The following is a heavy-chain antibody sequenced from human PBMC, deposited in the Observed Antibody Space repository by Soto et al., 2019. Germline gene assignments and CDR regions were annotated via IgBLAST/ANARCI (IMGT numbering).Heavy chain of an antibody. Sequence: QVQLVESGGGVVQPGRSLRLSCAASGFTFSSYGMHWVRQAPGKGLEWVAVLWYEGSNKYYADSVKGRFTISRDNSKNALYLQMNRLRAEDTAVYYCARGVDSGYDYGGVFQPSDYWGQGTLVTVSS. D-gene: IGHD5-12*01. J-gene: IGHJ4*02. CDR1: GFTFSSYG. CDR2: LWYEGSNK. V-gene: IGHV3-33*01. CDR3: ARGVDSGYDYGGVFQPSDY.